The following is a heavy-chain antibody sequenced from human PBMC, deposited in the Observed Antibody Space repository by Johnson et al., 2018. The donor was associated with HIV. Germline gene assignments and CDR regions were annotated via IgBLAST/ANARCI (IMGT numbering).Heavy chain of an antibody. CDR3: ARLPSWRGAFDI. J-gene: IGHJ3*02. CDR1: GFTFSNAW. V-gene: IGHV3-15*01. D-gene: IGHD3-10*01. Sequence: VQLVESGGGLVKPGGSLRLSCAASGFTFSNAWMSWVRQAPGKGLEWVGRIKSKTDGGTTDYAAPVKGRFTISRDDSKNTLYLQMNSLKTEDTAVYYCARLPSWRGAFDIWGQGTMVTVSS. CDR2: IKSKTDGGTT.